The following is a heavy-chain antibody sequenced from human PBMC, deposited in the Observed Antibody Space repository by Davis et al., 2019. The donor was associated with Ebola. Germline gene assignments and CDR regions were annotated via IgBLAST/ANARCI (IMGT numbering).Heavy chain of an antibody. V-gene: IGHV1-2*06. D-gene: IGHD1-1*01. Sequence: ESLKISCTASGYTFTDYNIHWMRQAPGQGLEWLGRVILKSGATNYAQKFQGRVTMTRDTSISTAYMELSSLRSDDTAVYYCARGHNFGFEFWGQGALVTVSS. CDR1: GYTFTDYN. J-gene: IGHJ4*02. CDR2: VILKSGAT. CDR3: ARGHNFGFEF.